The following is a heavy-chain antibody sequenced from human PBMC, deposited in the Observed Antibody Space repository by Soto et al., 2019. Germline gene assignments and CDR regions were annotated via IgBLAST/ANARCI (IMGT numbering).Heavy chain of an antibody. CDR1: GGTFSSYT. V-gene: IGHV1-69*02. CDR2: IIPILGIA. Sequence: SVKVSCKASGGTFSSYTISWVRQAPGQGLEWMGRIIPILGIANYAQKFQGRVTITADKSTSTAYMELSSLRSEDTAVYYCARGVVVVAAYRLDYWGQGTLVTVPQ. CDR3: ARGVVVVAAYRLDY. D-gene: IGHD2-15*01. J-gene: IGHJ4*02.